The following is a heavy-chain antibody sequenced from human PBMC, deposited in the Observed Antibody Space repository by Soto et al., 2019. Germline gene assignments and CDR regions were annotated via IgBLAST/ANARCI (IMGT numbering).Heavy chain of an antibody. J-gene: IGHJ4*02. CDR3: AKDGSHNFDY. CDR2: MSYDGSNE. D-gene: IGHD1-26*01. V-gene: IGHV3-30*18. Sequence: QVQLVESGGGVVQPGRSLRLSCAASGFTFSHYAMHWVRQAPGKGLEWVALMSYDGSNEYYADSVKGRFTISRDNSKNRLYLQMNRLRAEDTAVYYCAKDGSHNFDYWGQGTLVTVSS. CDR1: GFTFSHYA.